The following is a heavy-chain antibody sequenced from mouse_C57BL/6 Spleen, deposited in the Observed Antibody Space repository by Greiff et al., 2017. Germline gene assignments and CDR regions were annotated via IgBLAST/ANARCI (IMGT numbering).Heavy chain of an antibody. J-gene: IGHJ2*01. CDR1: GYTFTSYW. CDR3: AFYDYDDGLDY. D-gene: IGHD2-4*01. Sequence: QVQLQQPGAELVRPGTSVKLSCKASGYTFTSYWMHWVKQRTGQGLEWIGVIDPSDSYTNYHQKFKGKATLTVDTSSSTAYMQRSSLTSEDSAVYYCAFYDYDDGLDYWGQGTTLTVSS. CDR2: IDPSDSYT. V-gene: IGHV1-59*01.